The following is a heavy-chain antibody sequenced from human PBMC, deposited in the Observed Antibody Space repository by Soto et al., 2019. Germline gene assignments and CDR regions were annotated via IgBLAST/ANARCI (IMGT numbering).Heavy chain of an antibody. CDR3: ARDSKDDSSGYYAGFDY. D-gene: IGHD3-22*01. CDR2: IYYDGSNK. J-gene: IGHJ4*02. V-gene: IGHV3-33*01. Sequence: QVQLVESGGGVVQPGRSLRLSCAVSGFTFSSYGMNWVRQAPGKGLEWVAAIYYDGSNKYYADSVRGRFTISRDNFKNTLYLHMNSLRAEATAVYYCARDSKDDSSGYYAGFDYWGQGTLVTVSS. CDR1: GFTFSSYG.